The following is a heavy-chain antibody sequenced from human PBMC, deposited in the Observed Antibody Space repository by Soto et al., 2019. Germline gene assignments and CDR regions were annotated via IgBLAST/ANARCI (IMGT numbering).Heavy chain of an antibody. V-gene: IGHV4-34*01. J-gene: IGHJ5*02. D-gene: IGHD6-13*01. CDR1: GGSFSGYY. CDR3: ARAFRPRGIAAFDP. CDR2: INHSGST. Sequence: QVQLQQWGAGLLKPSETLSLTCAVYGGSFSGYYWSWIRQPPGKGLEWIGEINHSGSTNYNPSLKSRVTISVDTSKSQFSLKLSSVTAADTAVYYCARAFRPRGIAAFDPWGQGTLVTVSS.